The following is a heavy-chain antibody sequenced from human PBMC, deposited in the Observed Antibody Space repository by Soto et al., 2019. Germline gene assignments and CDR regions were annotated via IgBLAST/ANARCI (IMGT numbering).Heavy chain of an antibody. CDR3: ARALTNDYGDHFDY. D-gene: IGHD4-17*01. CDR1: GGSISSYY. J-gene: IGHJ4*02. V-gene: IGHV4-59*01. CDR2: IYYSGST. Sequence: QVQLQESGPGLVKPSETLSLTCTVSGGSISSYYWSWIRQPPGKGLEWIGYIYYSGSTNYNPSLKSRVTISVDTSKNQFSLKLSSVTAADTAVYYCARALTNDYGDHFDYWGQGTLVTVSS.